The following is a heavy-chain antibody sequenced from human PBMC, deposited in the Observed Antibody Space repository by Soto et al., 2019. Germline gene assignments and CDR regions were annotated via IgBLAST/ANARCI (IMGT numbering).Heavy chain of an antibody. CDR1: GGSISSYY. J-gene: IGHJ3*01. V-gene: IGHV4-59*08. CDR3: ARRWGDAFDF. Sequence: QVQLQESGPGLVKPSETLSLTCTVSGGSISSYYWSWIRQPPGKGLEWIGYIYYSGSTNYNPSLXGXVXIXXDTSKNQFSLKLSSVTAADTAVYYCARRWGDAFDFWGQGTMLTVSS. CDR2: IYYSGST. D-gene: IGHD3-16*01.